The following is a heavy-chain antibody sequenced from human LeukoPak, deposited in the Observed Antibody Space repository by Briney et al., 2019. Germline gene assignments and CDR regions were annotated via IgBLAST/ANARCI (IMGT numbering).Heavy chain of an antibody. J-gene: IGHJ4*02. D-gene: IGHD6-13*01. Sequence: GASVKVSCKASGYTFTSYYMHWVRQAPGQGLEWMGIINPSGGSTSYAQKFQGRVTMTRDTSTSTVYMELSSLRSEDTAVYYCARDSSIIAAAGRLVYWGQGTLVTVSS. CDR3: ARDSSIIAAAGRLVY. CDR2: INPSGGST. CDR1: GYTFTSYY. V-gene: IGHV1-46*01.